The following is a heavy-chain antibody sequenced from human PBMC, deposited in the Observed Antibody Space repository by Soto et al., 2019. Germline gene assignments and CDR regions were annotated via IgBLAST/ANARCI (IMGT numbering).Heavy chain of an antibody. V-gene: IGHV3-21*01. CDR1: GFTFSSYS. J-gene: IGHJ6*03. CDR3: ARGLPDYYYYYLDV. Sequence: EVQLVESGGGLVKPGGSLRLSCAASGFTFSSYSMNWVRQAPGKGLEWVSSISSSRSYIYYADSVKGRFTISRDNAKNTLYLQMNSLRAEDTAVYYCARGLPDYYYYYLDVWGKGTTVTVSS. CDR2: ISSSRSYI.